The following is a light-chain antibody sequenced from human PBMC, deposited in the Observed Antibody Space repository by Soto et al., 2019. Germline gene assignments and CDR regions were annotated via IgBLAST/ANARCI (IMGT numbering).Light chain of an antibody. CDR2: GAS. V-gene: IGKV3D-20*02. CDR1: QSVSSRY. J-gene: IGKJ1*01. Sequence: EIVLTQSPGTLSLSPGERATLSCRASQSVSSRYLAWYQQKPGQAPRLLIYGASSRATGIPDRFSGSGSGTDFTLTISSLEPEDFAVYYCQQRSNWPSWTFGQGTKVDIK. CDR3: QQRSNWPSWT.